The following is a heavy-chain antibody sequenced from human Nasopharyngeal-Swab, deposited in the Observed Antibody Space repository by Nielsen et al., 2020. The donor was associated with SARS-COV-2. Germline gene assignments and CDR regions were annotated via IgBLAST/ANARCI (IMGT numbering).Heavy chain of an antibody. CDR2: IGTAGDT. J-gene: IGHJ3*02. CDR1: GFTFSSYG. D-gene: IGHD6-19*01. Sequence: GESLKISCAASGFTFSSYGMHWVRQATGKGLEWVSAIGTAGDTYYPGSVKGRFTISRENAKNSLYLQMNSLRAGDTAVYYCARRGQWLVTGGAFDIWGQGTMVTVSS. V-gene: IGHV3-13*01. CDR3: ARRGQWLVTGGAFDI.